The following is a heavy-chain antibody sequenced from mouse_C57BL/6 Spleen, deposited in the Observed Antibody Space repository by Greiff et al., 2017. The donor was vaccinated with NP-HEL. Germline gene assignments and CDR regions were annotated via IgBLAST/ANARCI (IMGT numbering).Heavy chain of an antibody. Sequence: EVKVEESGPGLVKPSQSLSLTCSVTGYSITSGYYWNWIRQFPGNKLEWMGYISYDGSNNYNPSLKNRISITRDTSKNQFFLKLNSVTTEDTATYYCARGGSNWDDYFDYWGQGTTLTVSS. CDR2: ISYDGSN. J-gene: IGHJ2*01. CDR1: GYSITSGYY. CDR3: ARGGSNWDDYFDY. D-gene: IGHD4-1*01. V-gene: IGHV3-6*01.